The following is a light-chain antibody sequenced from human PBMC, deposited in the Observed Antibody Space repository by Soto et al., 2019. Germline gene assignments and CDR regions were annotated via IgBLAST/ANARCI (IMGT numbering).Light chain of an antibody. V-gene: IGLV1-47*01. J-gene: IGLJ1*01. CDR2: RND. CDR3: AAWDDSLSGYV. Sequence: QSVLAQPPSASGTPGQRVTISCSGSSSYIVSKYVYWYQQLPGTAPKLLIYRNDQRPSRISDRFSGSKSGTSASLAISGLRSEDEADYYCAAWDDSLSGYVFGTGTKVTVL. CDR1: SSYIVSKY.